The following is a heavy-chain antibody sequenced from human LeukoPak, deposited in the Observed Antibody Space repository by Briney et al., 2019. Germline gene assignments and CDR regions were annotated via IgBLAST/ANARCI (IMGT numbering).Heavy chain of an antibody. D-gene: IGHD6-6*01. CDR3: ARGRLSSRRRYCSYDMDV. CDR1: GYTFTSYD. J-gene: IGHJ6*03. CDR2: MNPNSGNT. V-gene: IGHV1-8*01. Sequence: GASVKVSCKASGYTFTSYDINWVRQATGQGLEWMGWMNPNSGNTGYAQKVQGRDSMTRNTSISTAYMELSSLRSEDMAVYYCARGRLSSRRRYCSYDMDVWGKGTTVTVSS.